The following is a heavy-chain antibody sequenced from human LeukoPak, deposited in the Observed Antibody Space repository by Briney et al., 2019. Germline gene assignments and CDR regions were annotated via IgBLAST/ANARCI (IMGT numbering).Heavy chain of an antibody. Sequence: QTGESLRLSCEVSGVTFSTYYMNWVRQAPGKGREGISYINTKSDTIFYAHSMKGRFTISRDNANNSPYLQINSLRDDGTALYYCAGGGDNGWALDNWGQGTLVIVSS. V-gene: IGHV3-48*02. CDR3: AGGGDNGWALDN. J-gene: IGHJ4*02. D-gene: IGHD6-19*01. CDR1: GVTFSTYY. CDR2: INTKSDTI.